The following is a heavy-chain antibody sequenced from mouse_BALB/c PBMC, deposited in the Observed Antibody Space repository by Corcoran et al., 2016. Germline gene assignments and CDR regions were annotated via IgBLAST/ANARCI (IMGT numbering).Heavy chain of an antibody. CDR2: IFPGSGNT. Sequence: QIQMQQSGPELVTPGTLVKISLNASGYGFTSYDMHRGKQRTGQGLDWIGWIFPGSGNTKYNEKFKGKATLTADTSSSTANMQLSSLTSEDSAVYFCAKTARATYYFDYWGQGTTLTVSS. J-gene: IGHJ2*01. D-gene: IGHD3-2*01. CDR1: GYGFTSYD. CDR3: AKTARATYYFDY. V-gene: IGHV1-66*01.